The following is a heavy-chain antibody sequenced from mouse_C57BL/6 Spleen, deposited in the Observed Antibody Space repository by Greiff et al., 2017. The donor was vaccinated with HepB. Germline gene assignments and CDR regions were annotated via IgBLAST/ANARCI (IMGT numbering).Heavy chain of an antibody. CDR1: GFTFSSYA. CDR2: ISDGGSYT. D-gene: IGHD1-1*02. J-gene: IGHJ1*03. CDR3: ARGGGRGWYFDV. V-gene: IGHV5-4*03. Sequence: DVMLVESGGGLVKPGGSLKLSCAASGFTFSSYAMSWVRQTPEKRLEWVATISDGGSYTYYPDNVKGRFTISRDNAKNNLYLQMSHLKSEDTAMYYCARGGGRGWYFDVWGTGTTVTVSS.